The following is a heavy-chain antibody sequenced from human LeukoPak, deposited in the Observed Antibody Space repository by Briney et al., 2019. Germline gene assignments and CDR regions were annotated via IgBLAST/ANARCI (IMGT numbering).Heavy chain of an antibody. V-gene: IGHV1-2*02. D-gene: IGHD1-26*01. J-gene: IGHJ4*02. CDR2: INPNSGGT. CDR3: ARGRVVGATVPVY. CDR1: GYTFTGYY. Sequence: ASVKVSCKASGYTFTGYYMHWVRQAPGQGLEWMGWINPNSGGTNYAQKFQGRVTMTRDTSISTAYMELSRLRSDDTAVYYCARGRVVGATVPVYWGQGTLVTVSS.